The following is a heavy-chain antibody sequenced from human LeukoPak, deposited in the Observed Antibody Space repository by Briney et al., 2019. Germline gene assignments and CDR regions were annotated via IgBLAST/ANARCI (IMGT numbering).Heavy chain of an antibody. V-gene: IGHV3-7*01. CDR2: IKQDGSET. CDR3: ARDEGALSY. J-gene: IGHJ4*02. Sequence: GGSLILSCAASGFTFSSYWMSWGRQAPGKGLEWVANIKQDGSETYYVDSVKGRFTISRDNAKDSLYLQMNSLRDEDTAVYYCARDEGALSYWGQGTLVTVSS. CDR1: GFTFSSYW. D-gene: IGHD1-26*01.